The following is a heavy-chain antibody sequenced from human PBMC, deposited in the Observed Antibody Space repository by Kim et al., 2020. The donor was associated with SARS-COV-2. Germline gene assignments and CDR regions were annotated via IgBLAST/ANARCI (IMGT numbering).Heavy chain of an antibody. V-gene: IGHV3-73*01. CDR1: GITCSDSP. CDR3: TRIPGTTLAFWDAFDV. CDR2: IRSTGYSYTT. D-gene: IGHD1-1*01. Sequence: GGSLRHSCATSGITCSDSPMQRLRQASGKGMKWVGRIRSTGYSYTTAYAASVKGRLTISRDDSKSTAYLQMNSLKTEDTAVYYCTRIPGTTLAFWDAFDVWGQGTMCTVSS. J-gene: IGHJ3*01.